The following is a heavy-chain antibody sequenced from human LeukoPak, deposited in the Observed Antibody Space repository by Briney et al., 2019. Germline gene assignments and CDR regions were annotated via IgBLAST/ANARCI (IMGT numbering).Heavy chain of an antibody. V-gene: IGHV4-4*09. CDR1: GGSISSYY. Sequence: SETLSLTCTVSGGSISSYYWSWIRQPPGKGLGWIGYIYTSGSTNYSPSLKSRVTISVDTSKNQFSLKLSSVTAADTAVYYCARRCSSTSCPAGAFDIWGQGTMVTVSS. CDR3: ARRCSSTSCPAGAFDI. CDR2: IYTSGST. D-gene: IGHD2-2*01. J-gene: IGHJ3*02.